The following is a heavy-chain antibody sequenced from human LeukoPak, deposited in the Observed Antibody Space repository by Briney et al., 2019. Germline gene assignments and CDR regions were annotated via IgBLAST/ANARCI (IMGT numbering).Heavy chain of an antibody. J-gene: IGHJ5*02. CDR1: GGSISSGSYY. D-gene: IGHD3-3*01. V-gene: IGHV4-61*02. CDR3: AREYYYDFWSGGEGWFDP. Sequence: SETLSLTCTVSGGSISSGSYYWSWIRQPAGKGLEWIGRIYTSGSTNYNPSLKSRVTITVDTSKNQFSLKLSSVTAADTAVYYCAREYYYDFWSGGEGWFDPWGQGTLVTVSS. CDR2: IYTSGST.